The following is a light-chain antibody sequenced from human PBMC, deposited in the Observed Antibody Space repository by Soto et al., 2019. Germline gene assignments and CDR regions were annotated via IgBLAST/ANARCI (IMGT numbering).Light chain of an antibody. CDR1: SSYVGAYNY. J-gene: IGLJ2*01. CDR2: DVD. V-gene: IGLV2-11*01. CDR3: CSYADTYVE. Sequence: QSALTQPRSVSGSPGQSVAISCTGTSSYVGAYNYVSWYQQHPGKAHKLMIYDVDKRPSGVPDRFSGSKSGNTASLTISGLQAEDEADYYCCSYADTYVELGGGTKLTVL.